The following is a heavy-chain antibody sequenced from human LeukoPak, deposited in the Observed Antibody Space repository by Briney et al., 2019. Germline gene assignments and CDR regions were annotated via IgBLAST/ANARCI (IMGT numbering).Heavy chain of an antibody. Sequence: GGSLRLSCAASGFSFSDYYMSWLRQAPGKGLEWVSWISDSGSAIYYADSVRGRFTITRGNAKKSLYLQMNSLTAEDTAVYYCAKGPSASSLPGHWGQGMQVTVSS. J-gene: IGHJ4*02. CDR1: GFSFSDYY. D-gene: IGHD2-15*01. CDR2: ISDSGSAI. CDR3: AKGPSASSLPGH. V-gene: IGHV3-11*01.